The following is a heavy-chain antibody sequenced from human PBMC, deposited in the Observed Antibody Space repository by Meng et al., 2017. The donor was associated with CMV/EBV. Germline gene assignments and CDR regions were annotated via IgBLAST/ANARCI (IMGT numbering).Heavy chain of an antibody. D-gene: IGHD2-2*01. J-gene: IGHJ5*02. CDR3: ATAYCSSTSCYP. CDR1: GLTVSSNY. Sequence: GESLKIPFAASGLTVSSNYMSWVRQAPGTGLEWVSVIYSGGSTYYADSVKGRFTISRDNSQNTLYLQMNSLRAEDTAVYYCATAYCSSTSCYPWGQGTLVTVSS. V-gene: IGHV3-53*01. CDR2: IYSGGST.